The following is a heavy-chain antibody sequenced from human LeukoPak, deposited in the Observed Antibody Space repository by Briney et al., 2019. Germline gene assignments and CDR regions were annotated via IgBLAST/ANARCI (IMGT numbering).Heavy chain of an antibody. CDR3: ATSSGNYYY. V-gene: IGHV4-39*01. Sequence: KTSETLSLTCTVSGGSISSYCWGWIRQPPGKGLEWLGSLYYSGSTYYNPSLKSRVTISVDTSKNQFSLKLSSVTAADTAVYYCATSSGNYYYWGQGTLVTVSS. J-gene: IGHJ4*02. D-gene: IGHD1-26*01. CDR1: GGSISSYC. CDR2: LYYSGST.